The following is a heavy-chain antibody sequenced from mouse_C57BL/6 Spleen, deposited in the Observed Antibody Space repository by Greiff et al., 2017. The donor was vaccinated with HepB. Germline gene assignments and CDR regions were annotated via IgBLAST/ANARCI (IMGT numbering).Heavy chain of an antibody. CDR1: GFSLTSYG. CDR3: AGAYYSNFAWFAY. D-gene: IGHD2-5*01. V-gene: IGHV2-2*01. Sequence: VQLQESGPGLVQPSQCLSITCTASGFSLTSYGVHWVRQSPGKGLEWLGVIWSGGSTDYNAAFISRLSISKDNSKSQVFFKMNSLQADDTAIYYCAGAYYSNFAWFAYWGQGTLVTVSA. CDR2: IWSGGST. J-gene: IGHJ3*01.